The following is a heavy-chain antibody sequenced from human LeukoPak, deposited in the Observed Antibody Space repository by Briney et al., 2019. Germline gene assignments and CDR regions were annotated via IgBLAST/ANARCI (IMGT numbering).Heavy chain of an antibody. CDR2: INDGGDYT. CDR1: GFTFSCYA. Sequence: GGSLRLSCAASGFTFSCYAMNWVRQAPGKGLEWVSAINDGGDYTYYADSVKGRFTISRDNSKNTLYLQMNSLRAEDTAVYYCAKDPPEIYWGQGTLVTVSS. V-gene: IGHV3-23*01. J-gene: IGHJ4*02. CDR3: AKDPPEIY.